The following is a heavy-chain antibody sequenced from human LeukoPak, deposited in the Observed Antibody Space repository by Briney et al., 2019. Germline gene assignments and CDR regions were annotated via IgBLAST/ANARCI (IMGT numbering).Heavy chain of an antibody. V-gene: IGHV1-18*01. CDR1: GYTFTSYG. CDR3: ARQVDTTMALPDY. CDR2: ISTYNYNT. J-gene: IGHJ4*02. D-gene: IGHD5-18*01. Sequence: GASVKVSCKTSGYTFTSYGVSWVRQAPGQRLEWMGWISTYNYNTNYAQKFRGRVTLTKDTSTSTVYMELRSLRSDDTAIYYCARQVDTTMALPDYWGQGTLVTGAS.